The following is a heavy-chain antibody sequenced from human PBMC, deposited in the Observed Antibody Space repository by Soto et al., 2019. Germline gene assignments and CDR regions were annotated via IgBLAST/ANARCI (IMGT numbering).Heavy chain of an antibody. J-gene: IGHJ5*02. CDR2: INSGGSST. V-gene: IGHV3-74*01. CDR3: ARDRGDWFDP. Sequence: EVQLVESGGGLVQPGGSLRLSCAASGFTFSSYWMHWVRQGPGKGLVWVSRINSGGSSTRYADSVKGRFTISRDNAKNTHYQQMNSLRDEDTSLYYCARDRGDWFDPWGQGTLVTVSS. CDR1: GFTFSSYW.